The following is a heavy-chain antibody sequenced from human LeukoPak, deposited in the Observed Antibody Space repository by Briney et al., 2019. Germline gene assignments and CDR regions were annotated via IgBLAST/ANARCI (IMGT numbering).Heavy chain of an antibody. Sequence: PSETLSLTCAVYGGSFSGYYWSWIRQPPGKGLEWIGEINHSGSTNYNPSLKRRVTIPVDTSKNQSPLKLSSVTAADTAVYYCARVVYGDDAFDIWGQGTMVTVSS. CDR3: ARVVYGDDAFDI. D-gene: IGHD4-17*01. V-gene: IGHV4-34*01. CDR2: INHSGST. CDR1: GGSFSGYY. J-gene: IGHJ3*02.